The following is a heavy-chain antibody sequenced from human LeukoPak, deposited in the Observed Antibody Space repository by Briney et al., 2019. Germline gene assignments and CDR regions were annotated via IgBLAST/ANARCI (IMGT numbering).Heavy chain of an antibody. D-gene: IGHD2-21*02. V-gene: IGHV3-33*06. CDR3: AKKDNCGGDCPPDY. Sequence: PGGSLRLSCAASGFTFSSYGMHWVRQAPGKGLEWVAVIWYDGSNKYYADSVKGRFTISRDNSKNTLYLQMNSLRAEDTAVYYCAKKDNCGGDCPPDYWGQGTLVTVSS. CDR1: GFTFSSYG. J-gene: IGHJ4*02. CDR2: IWYDGSNK.